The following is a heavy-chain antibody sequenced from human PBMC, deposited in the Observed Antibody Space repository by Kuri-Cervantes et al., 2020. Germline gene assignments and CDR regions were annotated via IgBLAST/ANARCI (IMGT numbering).Heavy chain of an antibody. Sequence: SETLSLTCAVSGGSISSSNWWNWVRQPPGKGLEWIGESYHSGSTNYNPSLKSRVTISVDTSKDQFSLKLSSVTAADTAVYYCAREYYYDSSGYYYYYYYYMDVWGKGTTVTVSS. CDR3: AREYYYDSSGYYYYYYYYMDV. J-gene: IGHJ6*03. CDR2: SYHSGST. V-gene: IGHV4-4*02. D-gene: IGHD3-22*01. CDR1: GGSISSSNW.